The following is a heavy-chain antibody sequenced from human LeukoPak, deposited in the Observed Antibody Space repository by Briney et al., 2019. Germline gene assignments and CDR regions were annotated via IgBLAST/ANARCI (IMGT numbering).Heavy chain of an antibody. D-gene: IGHD4-17*01. CDR2: ISYDGSNK. J-gene: IGHJ4*02. CDR1: GFTFSSYA. Sequence: GGSLRLSCAASGFTFSSYAMHWVRQAPGKGLEWVAVISYDGSNKYYADSVKGRFTISRDNSKNTLYLQMNSLRAEDTAVYYCTLRSIPQWGQGTLVTVSS. V-gene: IGHV3-30*04. CDR3: TLRSIPQ.